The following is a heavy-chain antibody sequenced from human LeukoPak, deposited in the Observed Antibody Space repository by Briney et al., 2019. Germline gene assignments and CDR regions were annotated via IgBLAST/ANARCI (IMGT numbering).Heavy chain of an antibody. J-gene: IGHJ4*02. CDR1: GGSFSGYY. D-gene: IGHD3-3*01. Sequence: SETLSLTCAVYGGSFSGYYWSWIRQPPGKGLEWIGEINHSGSTNYNPSLKSRVTISVDTSKNQFSLKLSSVTAADTAVYYCARGRAPTTIFGVVPLRAFDYWGQGTLVTVSS. CDR2: INHSGST. CDR3: ARGRAPTTIFGVVPLRAFDY. V-gene: IGHV4-34*01.